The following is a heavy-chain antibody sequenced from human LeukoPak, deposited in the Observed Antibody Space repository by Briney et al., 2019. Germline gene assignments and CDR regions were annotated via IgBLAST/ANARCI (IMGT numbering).Heavy chain of an antibody. Sequence: GGSLRLSCAASGFTFSTYRMNWVRQAPGNGLEWVSYISSGSSTIHYADSVKGRFTISRDNAKNTLYLQMNSLRDADTAVYYCAGGVCFYPWGKGTLVTVSS. CDR3: AGGVCFYP. CDR2: ISSGSSTI. J-gene: IGHJ5*02. V-gene: IGHV3-48*02. CDR1: GFTFSTYR. D-gene: IGHD3-3*01.